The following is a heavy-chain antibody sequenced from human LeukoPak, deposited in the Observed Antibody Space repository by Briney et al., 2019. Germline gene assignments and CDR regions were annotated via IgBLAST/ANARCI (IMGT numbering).Heavy chain of an antibody. CDR2: MNHSGST. V-gene: IGHV4-34*01. J-gene: IGHJ4*02. Sequence: SETLSLTCAVYGGSFSGYYWSWIRQPPGKGLEWIGEMNHSGSTNYNPSLKSRVTISVDTSKNQFSLKLSSVTAADTAVYYCATDYYDSSGLDYWGQGTLVTVSS. CDR1: GGSFSGYY. D-gene: IGHD3-22*01. CDR3: ATDYYDSSGLDY.